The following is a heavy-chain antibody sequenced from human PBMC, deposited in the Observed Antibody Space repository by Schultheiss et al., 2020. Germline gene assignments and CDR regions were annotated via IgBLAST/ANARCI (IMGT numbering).Heavy chain of an antibody. Sequence: SETLSLTCAVYGGSFSGYYWSWIRQPPGKGLEWIGEINHSGSTNYNPSLKSRVTISVDTSKNQFSLKLSSVTAADTAVYYCARADYGDYEFPFDYWGQGTLVTVSS. CDR2: INHSGST. D-gene: IGHD4-17*01. CDR3: ARADYGDYEFPFDY. V-gene: IGHV4-34*01. CDR1: GGSFSGYY. J-gene: IGHJ4*02.